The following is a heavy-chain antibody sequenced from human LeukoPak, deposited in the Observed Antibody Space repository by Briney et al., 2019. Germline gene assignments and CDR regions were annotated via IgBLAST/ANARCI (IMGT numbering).Heavy chain of an antibody. V-gene: IGHV3-48*04. D-gene: IGHD1-26*01. CDR2: ISSSSSTI. J-gene: IGHJ4*02. CDR3: ARDRGGSYSAIDY. Sequence: GGSLRLSCAASGFTFSSYSMNWVRQAPGKGLEWVSFISSSSSTIYYADSVKGRFTISRDNAKNSLYLQMNSLRAEDMAVYYCARDRGGSYSAIDYWGQGTLVTVSS. CDR1: GFTFSSYS.